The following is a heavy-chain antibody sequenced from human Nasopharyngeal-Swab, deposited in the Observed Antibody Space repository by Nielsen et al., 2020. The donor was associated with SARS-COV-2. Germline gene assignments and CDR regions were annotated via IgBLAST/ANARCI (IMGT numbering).Heavy chain of an antibody. CDR1: GFTFSNYG. CDR2: IWFDGSKK. V-gene: IGHV3-33*06. D-gene: IGHD6-19*01. CDR3: AKDFSTGASGCLFD. Sequence: GESLKISCAASGFTFSNYGMHWVRQALGKGLEWVTVIWFDGSKKYYADSVKGRFTVSRDNSKNTLYLQMSSLRAEDTAVYHCAKDFSTGASGCLFDWGQGTLVTVSS. J-gene: IGHJ4*02.